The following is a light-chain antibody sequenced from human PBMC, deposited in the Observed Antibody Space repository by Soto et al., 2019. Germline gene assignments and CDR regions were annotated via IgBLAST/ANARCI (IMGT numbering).Light chain of an antibody. Sequence: EIVLTQSPATLSLSPGERATLSCRASQSVSSYLAWYQQKPGQAPGLLIYDSSSRATGIPARFSGSGSGTDFTLTISSLEPEDFAVYYCQQRGNWPSLTFGGGTKVEIK. CDR1: QSVSSY. CDR3: QQRGNWPSLT. CDR2: DSS. J-gene: IGKJ4*01. V-gene: IGKV3-11*01.